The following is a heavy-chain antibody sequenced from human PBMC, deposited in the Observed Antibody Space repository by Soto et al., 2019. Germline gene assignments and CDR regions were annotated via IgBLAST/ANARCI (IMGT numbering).Heavy chain of an antibody. CDR3: IRDVLNSWYYYGTGSEAYFDY. CDR1: GYTFTSYY. J-gene: IGHJ4*01. D-gene: IGHD3-10*01. Sequence: QVQLVQSGAEVKKPGASVKVSCKASGYTFTSYYMHWVRQAPGQGLEWMGIINPSGGSTTYAQKFQGRVTMTRETSTSTVYMELSSLRSEDTAVYHCIRDVLNSWYYYGTGSEAYFDYWGHGTLVTVSS. CDR2: INPSGGST. V-gene: IGHV1-46*03.